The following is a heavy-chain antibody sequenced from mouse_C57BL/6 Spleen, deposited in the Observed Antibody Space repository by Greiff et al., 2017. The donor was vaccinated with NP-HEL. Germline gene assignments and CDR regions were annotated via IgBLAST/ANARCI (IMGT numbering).Heavy chain of an antibody. CDR3: AKNSGDGYDWFAY. CDR2: IWRGGST. CDR1: GFSLTSYG. V-gene: IGHV2-5*01. D-gene: IGHD2-2*01. Sequence: VQLQQSGPGLVQPSQSLSITCTVSGFSLTSYGVHWVRQSPGKGLEWLGVIWRGGSTDYNAAFMSRLSITKDNSKSQVFFKMNSLQADDTAIYYCAKNSGDGYDWFAYWGQGTLVTVSA. J-gene: IGHJ3*01.